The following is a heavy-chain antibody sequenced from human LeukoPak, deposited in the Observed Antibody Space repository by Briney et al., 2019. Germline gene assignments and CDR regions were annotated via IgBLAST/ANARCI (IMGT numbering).Heavy chain of an antibody. D-gene: IGHD1/OR15-1a*01. CDR1: GCTFTSYD. CDR3: ARSLENSHYYYGMDV. V-gene: IGHV1-8*01. J-gene: IGHJ6*02. Sequence: ASVKVSCKASGCTFTSYDINWVRQATGQGLEWMGWMNPNSGNTGYAQKFQGRVTITADESTSTAYMELSSLRSEDTAVYYCARSLENSHYYYGMDVWGQGTTVTVSS. CDR2: MNPNSGNT.